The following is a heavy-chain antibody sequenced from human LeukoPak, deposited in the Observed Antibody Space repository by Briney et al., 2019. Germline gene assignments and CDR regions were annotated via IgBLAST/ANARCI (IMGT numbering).Heavy chain of an antibody. CDR2: IYTSGST. D-gene: IGHD3-16*02. J-gene: IGHJ5*02. CDR3: ARDRAYDYGWGSYRYIWFDP. V-gene: IGHV4-61*02. Sequence: SETLSLTCTVSGGSISSGSYYWSWIRQPAGKGLEWIGRIYTSGSTNYNPSLKSRVTISVDTSKNQFSLKLSSVTAADTAVYYCARDRAYDYGWGSYRYIWFDPWGQGTLVTVSS. CDR1: GGSISSGSYY.